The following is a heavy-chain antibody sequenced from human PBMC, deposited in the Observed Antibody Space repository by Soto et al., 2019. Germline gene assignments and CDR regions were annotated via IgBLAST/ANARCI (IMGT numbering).Heavy chain of an antibody. CDR1: GFTFTSYW. CDR3: TRDLGGAGSY. D-gene: IGHD3-16*01. Sequence: EVHLVESGGGLVQPGGSLRLSCAASGFTFTSYWMHWVRQAPGKGLVWVSRIDNDGRTTNYADSVQGRFTISRDNVKNTLYLQMNSLRAEDTAIYYCTRDLGGAGSYWGQGTLVTVSS. V-gene: IGHV3-74*01. J-gene: IGHJ4*02. CDR2: IDNDGRTT.